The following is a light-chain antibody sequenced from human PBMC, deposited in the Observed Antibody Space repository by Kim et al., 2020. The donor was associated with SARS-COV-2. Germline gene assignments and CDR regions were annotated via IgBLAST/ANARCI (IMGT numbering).Light chain of an antibody. CDR1: KLGDKY. CDR2: QDS. CDR3: QAWDSSTVV. V-gene: IGLV3-1*01. J-gene: IGLJ2*01. Sequence: SKSPGQTASITCSGDKLGDKYACWSQQKPGQSPVLVIYQDSKRPSGIPERFSGSNSGNTATLTISGTQAMDEADYYCQAWDSSTVVFGGGTQLTVL.